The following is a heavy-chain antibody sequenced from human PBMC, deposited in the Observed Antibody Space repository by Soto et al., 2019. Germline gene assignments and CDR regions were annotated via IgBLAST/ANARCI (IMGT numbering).Heavy chain of an antibody. V-gene: IGHV4-59*01. CDR1: GTSIRGYY. J-gene: IGHJ4*02. Sequence: QVQLQESGPGLIKPSETLSVTCSVSGTSIRGYYWTWIRQPPGKGLEWIGYIYYTGTTKYNPSLKTRVTSSVDTSKNPFSLRLNSVTAADTAVYYCAREVSSFGSNHFDSWGQGALVTVSS. CDR3: AREVSSFGSNHFDS. CDR2: IYYTGTT. D-gene: IGHD3-10*01.